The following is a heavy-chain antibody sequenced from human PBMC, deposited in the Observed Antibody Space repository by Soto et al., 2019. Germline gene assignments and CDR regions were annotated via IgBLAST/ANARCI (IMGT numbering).Heavy chain of an antibody. CDR1: GDSISRYY. J-gene: IGHJ6*02. Sequence: QVQLQESGPGLVKPSETLSLTCTVSGDSISRYYWSWIRLSPGKGLEWIGYIYYSGETNYNPSVKSRVTIAVDRTKNQFSLMPRSVTSADTAVYDCARYQGGEFLRGSGMDVWGQGTTVTVSS. CDR3: ARYQGGEFLRGSGMDV. V-gene: IGHV4-59*01. D-gene: IGHD3-10*01. CDR2: IYYSGET.